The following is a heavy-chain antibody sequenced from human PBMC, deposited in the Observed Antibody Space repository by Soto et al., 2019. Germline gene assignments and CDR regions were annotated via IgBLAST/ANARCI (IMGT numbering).Heavy chain of an antibody. Sequence: GGSLRLSCAASGFTFSSYSMNWVRQAPGKGLEWVSSISSSSSYIYYADSVKGRFTISRDNAKNSLYLQMNSLRAEDTAVYYCARGVREFWESEGDGMDVWGQGTTVTVSS. CDR3: ARGVREFWESEGDGMDV. CDR1: GFTFSSYS. V-gene: IGHV3-21*01. J-gene: IGHJ6*02. CDR2: ISSSSSYI. D-gene: IGHD3-10*01.